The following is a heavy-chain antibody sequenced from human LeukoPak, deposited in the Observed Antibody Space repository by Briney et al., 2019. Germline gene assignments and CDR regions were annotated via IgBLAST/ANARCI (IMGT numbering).Heavy chain of an antibody. V-gene: IGHV3-43*01. CDR1: GFSFSSYW. Sequence: GGSLRLSCEGSGFSFSSYWMTWVRQSPGKGPEWVSLISWDGGNTYYADSVMGRFTISRDNSKNSLYLQMNSLTTDDTALYYCAKDMSSSGLFDYWGQGTLVTVSS. CDR3: AKDMSSSGLFDY. CDR2: ISWDGGNT. D-gene: IGHD6-25*01. J-gene: IGHJ4*02.